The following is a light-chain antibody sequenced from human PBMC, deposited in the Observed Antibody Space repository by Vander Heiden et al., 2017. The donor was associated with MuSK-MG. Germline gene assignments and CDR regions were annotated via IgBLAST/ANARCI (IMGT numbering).Light chain of an antibody. CDR3: QQINDYPKT. Sequence: DIQLTQSPSFLSASVGDRVTITCRASQGVGSYLAWYQQKPGKAPEPLIYGASTLQSGVPSRFSGSGSGTEFTLTISSLQPEDIATYYCQQINDYPKTFGQGTKVEIK. CDR1: QGVGSY. J-gene: IGKJ1*01. CDR2: GAS. V-gene: IGKV1-9*01.